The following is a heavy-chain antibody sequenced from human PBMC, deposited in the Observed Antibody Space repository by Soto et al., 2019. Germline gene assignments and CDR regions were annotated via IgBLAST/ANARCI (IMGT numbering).Heavy chain of an antibody. D-gene: IGHD2-8*01. CDR1: GGSISSGGYY. CDR3: ARACSMYYYYGMDV. V-gene: IGHV4-31*03. Sequence: SETLSLTCTVSGGSISSGGYYWSWIRQHPGKGLEWIGYIYYSGSTYYNPSLKSRVTISVDTSKNQFSLKLSSVTAADTAVYYCARACSMYYYYGMDVWGQGTRVTFSS. J-gene: IGHJ6*02. CDR2: IYYSGST.